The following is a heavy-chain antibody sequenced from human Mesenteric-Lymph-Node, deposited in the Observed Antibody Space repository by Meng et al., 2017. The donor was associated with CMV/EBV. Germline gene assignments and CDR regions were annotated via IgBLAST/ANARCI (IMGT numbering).Heavy chain of an antibody. CDR2: IYHSGNA. CDR1: GGSISGGDYY. J-gene: IGHJ3*02. D-gene: IGHD2-21*01. CDR3: ARDVCGGDCHHDAFDI. V-gene: IGHV4-30-4*02. Sequence: SETLSLTCTVSGGSISGGDYYWSWIRQPPGKGLEWIGYIYHSGNAYYNPSLKSRITISVDTSKNQFSLKLSSVTAADTAVYYCARDVCGGDCHHDAFDIWGQGTMVTVSS.